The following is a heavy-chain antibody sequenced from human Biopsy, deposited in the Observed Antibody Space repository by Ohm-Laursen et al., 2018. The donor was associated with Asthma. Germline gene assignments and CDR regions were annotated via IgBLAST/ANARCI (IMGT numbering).Heavy chain of an antibody. CDR3: AGFCSGGNCPDH. V-gene: IGHV4-59*01. CDR2: IHYSGST. Sequence: SETLSLTWTVSGVSIRSYYGTWIRQPPGKGLEWIGNIHYSGSTYSNPSLKSRVTISVDTSKKQISLRLSSVIAADTAVYYCAGFCSGGNCPDHWGQGTLVTVSS. CDR1: GVSIRSYY. D-gene: IGHD2-15*01. J-gene: IGHJ4*02.